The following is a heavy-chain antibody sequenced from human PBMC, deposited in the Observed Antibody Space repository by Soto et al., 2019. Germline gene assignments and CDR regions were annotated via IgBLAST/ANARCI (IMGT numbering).Heavy chain of an antibody. CDR1: GDSVPSNSAA. CDR2: TYYRSKWYN. J-gene: IGHJ5*02. D-gene: IGHD6-13*01. V-gene: IGHV6-1*01. Sequence: SQTLSLTCAISGDSVPSNSAAWNWIRQSPSRGLEWLGRTYYRSKWYNDYAVSVKSRITINPDTSKNRFSLQLNSVTPEDTAVYYCARDQSSSWYWWFDPWGQGVLVTVSS. CDR3: ARDQSSSWYWWFDP.